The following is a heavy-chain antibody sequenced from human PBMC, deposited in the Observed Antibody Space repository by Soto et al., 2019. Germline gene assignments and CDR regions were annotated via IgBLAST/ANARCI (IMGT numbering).Heavy chain of an antibody. Sequence: SETLSLTCTVSGGSISSYYWSWIRQPPGKGLEWIGYIYYSGSTNYNPSLKSRVTISVDTSKNQFSLKLSSVTAADTAVYYCARDLEDYDSRGESGAWFDPWGQRTLVTVSS. J-gene: IGHJ5*02. CDR3: ARDLEDYDSRGESGAWFDP. CDR2: IYYSGST. D-gene: IGHD3-22*01. V-gene: IGHV4-59*01. CDR1: GGSISSYY.